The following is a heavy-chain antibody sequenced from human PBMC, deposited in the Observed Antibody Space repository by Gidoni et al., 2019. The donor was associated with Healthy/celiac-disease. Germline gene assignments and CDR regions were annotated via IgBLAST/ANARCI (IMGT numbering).Heavy chain of an antibody. V-gene: IGHV3-9*01. Sequence: EVQLVESGGGLVQPGRSLRLSCAASGFTFDAYAMHWVRQAPGKGLEWVSGISWNSGSIGYADSVKGRFTISRDNAKNSLYLQMNSLRAEDTALYYCAKDRGITFPRDDAFDIWGQGTMVTVSS. D-gene: IGHD1-20*01. J-gene: IGHJ3*02. CDR3: AKDRGITFPRDDAFDI. CDR1: GFTFDAYA. CDR2: ISWNSGSI.